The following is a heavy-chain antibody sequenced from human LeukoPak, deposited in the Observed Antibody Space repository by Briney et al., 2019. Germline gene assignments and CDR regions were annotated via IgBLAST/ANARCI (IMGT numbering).Heavy chain of an antibody. CDR3: ARGQERHFWSGYYRYSYYYMDV. CDR1: GYTFTSYD. D-gene: IGHD3-3*02. CDR2: MNPSSGNT. Sequence: ASVKVSCKASGYTFTSYDINWVRQATGQGLEWMGWMNPSSGNTGYAQKFQGRVTMTRNTSISTAYMELSSPRSEDTAVYYCARGQERHFWSGYYRYSYYYMDVWGKGTTVTVSS. J-gene: IGHJ6*03. V-gene: IGHV1-8*01.